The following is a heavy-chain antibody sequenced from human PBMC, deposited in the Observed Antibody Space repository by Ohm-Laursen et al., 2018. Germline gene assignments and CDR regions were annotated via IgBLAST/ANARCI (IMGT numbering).Heavy chain of an antibody. CDR1: GGTFSTYA. D-gene: IGHD3-10*01. CDR3: ARGRSPRIILWQILTFDY. CDR2: STPMFATA. J-gene: IGHJ4*02. Sequence: SVKVSCKTSGGTFSTYAISWVRQAPGQGLEWMGESTPMFATANYAQRFQGRVTITADRSTSTAYMELSRLRSDDTAVYYCARGRSPRIILWQILTFDYWGQGTLVTVSS. V-gene: IGHV1-69*06.